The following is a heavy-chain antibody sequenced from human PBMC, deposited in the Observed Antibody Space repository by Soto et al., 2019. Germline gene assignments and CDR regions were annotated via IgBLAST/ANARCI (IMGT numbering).Heavy chain of an antibody. Sequence: SETLSLTCSVSGDSITSSYWTWIRQPPGKGLEWIGYIYNNGGTNYNPSLKSRVTVSMDTSKNQFSLTLTAVTAADTAMYYCARDHFYFYDSSGFRPYAFDMWGPGTLVTVSS. CDR2: IYNNGGT. V-gene: IGHV4-59*01. CDR1: GDSITSSY. J-gene: IGHJ3*02. CDR3: ARDHFYFYDSSGFRPYAFDM. D-gene: IGHD3-22*01.